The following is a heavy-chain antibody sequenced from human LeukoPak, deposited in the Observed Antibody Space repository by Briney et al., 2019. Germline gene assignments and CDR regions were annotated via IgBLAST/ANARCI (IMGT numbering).Heavy chain of an antibody. CDR2: ISSSSSYI. V-gene: IGHV3-21*01. J-gene: IGHJ4*02. CDR1: GFTFSSYS. Sequence: GGSLRLSCAASGFTFSSYSMNWVRQAPGKGLEWVSSISSSSSYIYYADSVKGRFTISRDNAKNSLYLQMNSLRAEDTAVYYCAREDTAMASRDWGQGTLVTVSS. D-gene: IGHD5-18*01. CDR3: AREDTAMASRD.